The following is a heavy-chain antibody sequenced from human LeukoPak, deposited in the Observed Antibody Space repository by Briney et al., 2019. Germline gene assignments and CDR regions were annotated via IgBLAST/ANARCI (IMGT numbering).Heavy chain of an antibody. J-gene: IGHJ4*02. CDR2: IIPIFGTA. Sequence: SVKVSCKASGYTFTGYYMRWVRQAPGQGLEWMGGIIPIFGTANYAQKFQGRVTITADKSTSTAYMELSSLRSEDMAVYYCARGSYSSSWYAFDYWGQGTLVTVSS. CDR1: GYTFTGYY. V-gene: IGHV1-69*06. D-gene: IGHD6-13*01. CDR3: ARGSYSSSWYAFDY.